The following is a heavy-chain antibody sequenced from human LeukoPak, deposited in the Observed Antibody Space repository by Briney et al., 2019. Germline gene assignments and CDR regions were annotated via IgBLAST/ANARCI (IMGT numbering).Heavy chain of an antibody. CDR2: IYSGGST. V-gene: IGHV3-53*04. CDR3: AREGTYYDSSGYHFPIDY. Sequence: GGSLRLSCAASGFTVSSNYMSWVRQAPGKGLEWVSVIYSGGSTYYADSVKGRFTISRHNPKNTLYLQMNSLRAEDTAVYYCAREGTYYDSSGYHFPIDYWGQGTLVTVSS. J-gene: IGHJ4*02. CDR1: GFTVSSNY. D-gene: IGHD3-22*01.